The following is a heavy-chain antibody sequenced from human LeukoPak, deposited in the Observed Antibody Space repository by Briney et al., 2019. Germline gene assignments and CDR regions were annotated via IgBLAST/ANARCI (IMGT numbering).Heavy chain of an antibody. V-gene: IGHV3-48*03. J-gene: IGHJ4*02. D-gene: IGHD2-15*01. CDR2: ISSRDSII. Sequence: GGSLRLACAASGFTFSNYEMNWVRQAPGKGLEWVSYISSRDSIIYYADYVKGRFTISRDNAKNSLYLQMNSLRAEDTAVYYCATGGACSGGSCYGYFDYWGQGTLVTVSS. CDR3: ATGGACSGGSCYGYFDY. CDR1: GFTFSNYE.